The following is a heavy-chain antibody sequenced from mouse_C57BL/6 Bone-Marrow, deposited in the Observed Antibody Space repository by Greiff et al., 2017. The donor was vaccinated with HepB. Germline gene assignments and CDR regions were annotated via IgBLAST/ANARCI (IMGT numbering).Heavy chain of an antibody. D-gene: IGHD1-1*01. V-gene: IGHV1-50*01. CDR2: IDPSDSYT. CDR1: GYTFTSYW. Sequence: VQLQQPGAELVKPGASVKLSCKASGYTFTSYWMQWVKQRPGQGLEWIGEIDPSDSYTNYNQKFKDKATLTVDTSSSTAYMQLSSLTSEDSAVYYCAKKFYYWGTGTTVTVSS. CDR3: AKKFYY. J-gene: IGHJ1*03.